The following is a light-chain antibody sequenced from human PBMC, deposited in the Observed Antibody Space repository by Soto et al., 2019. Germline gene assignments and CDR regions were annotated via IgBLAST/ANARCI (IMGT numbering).Light chain of an antibody. J-gene: IGLJ2*01. Sequence: QSALTQPASVSGSPGQSITFSCTGTSSDVGGYNYVSWYQQHPGKAPKLMIYEVSNRPSGVSNRFSGSKSGNTASLTISGLQAEDEADYYCSSYTTSSTLVFGGGTKLTVL. V-gene: IGLV2-14*01. CDR1: SSDVGGYNY. CDR3: SSYTTSSTLV. CDR2: EVS.